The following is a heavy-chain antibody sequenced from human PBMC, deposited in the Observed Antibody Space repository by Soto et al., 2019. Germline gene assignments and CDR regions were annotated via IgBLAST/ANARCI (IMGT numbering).Heavy chain of an antibody. CDR3: AKGPLTASYYYYGMDV. J-gene: IGHJ6*02. D-gene: IGHD2-21*02. CDR1: GFTFDDYA. Sequence: ESGGGLVQPGRSLRLSCAASGFTFDDYAMHWVRQAPGKGLEWVSGISWNSGSIGYADSVKGRFTISRDNAKNSLYLQMNSLRAEDTALYYCAKGPLTASYYYYGMDVWGQGTTVTVSS. V-gene: IGHV3-9*01. CDR2: ISWNSGSI.